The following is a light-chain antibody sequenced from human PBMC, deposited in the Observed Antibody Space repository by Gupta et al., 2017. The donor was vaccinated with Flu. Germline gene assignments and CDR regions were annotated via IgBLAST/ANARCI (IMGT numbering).Light chain of an antibody. CDR2: TTS. Sequence: PSTLSASVGDRVTITCRASHSINRWLSWYQQKPGQAPKLLIYTTSTIKSGVPSRFSGSGSGTEFTLTISSLQPDDFASYYCQHDNSSPRTFGQGTKVEIK. J-gene: IGKJ1*01. CDR3: QHDNSSPRT. CDR1: HSINRW. V-gene: IGKV1-5*03.